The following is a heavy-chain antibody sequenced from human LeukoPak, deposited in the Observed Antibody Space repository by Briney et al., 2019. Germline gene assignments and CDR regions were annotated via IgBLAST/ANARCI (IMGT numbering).Heavy chain of an antibody. V-gene: IGHV1-8*03. J-gene: IGHJ4*01. D-gene: IGHD3-22*01. CDR2: MNPNSGHT. Sequence: ASVKVSCKASGYTFTNYEINWVRQATGQGLEWMGWMNPNSGHTGFAQKFQDGVTITRNTSISTAYMELSSLRSEDTAVYYCARSSPHDSSGYLFDYWGHGTLVTVSS. CDR3: ARSSPHDSSGYLFDY. CDR1: GYTFTNYE.